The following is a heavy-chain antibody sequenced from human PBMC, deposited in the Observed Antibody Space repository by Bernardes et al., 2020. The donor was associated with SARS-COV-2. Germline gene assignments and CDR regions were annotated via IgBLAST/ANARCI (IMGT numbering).Heavy chain of an antibody. CDR2: INDSGST. Sequence: SETLSLTCAVYGGSFSGYDWSWIRQSPGKGLEWIWEINDSGSTNYNPSLKSRVTISKDTSKTQFSLKLSSVTAADTAVYYCARGAPGYWGQGTLVTVSS. V-gene: IGHV4-34*01. J-gene: IGHJ4*02. CDR3: ARGAPGY. CDR1: GGSFSGYD.